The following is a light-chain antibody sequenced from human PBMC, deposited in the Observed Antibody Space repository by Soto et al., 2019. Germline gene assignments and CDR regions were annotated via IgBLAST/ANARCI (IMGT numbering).Light chain of an antibody. CDR3: QAYDSSLHASV. CDR2: ANR. Sequence: QSVLTQPPSVSGAPGQSVTISCTGNSSNLGAGYDVHWYQQLPGAAPKLVIFANRNRPSGVPERFSGSKSGTSASLAITGLQSEDDADYYCQAYDSSLHASVFGGGTKLTVL. V-gene: IGLV1-40*01. CDR1: SSNLGAGYD. J-gene: IGLJ3*02.